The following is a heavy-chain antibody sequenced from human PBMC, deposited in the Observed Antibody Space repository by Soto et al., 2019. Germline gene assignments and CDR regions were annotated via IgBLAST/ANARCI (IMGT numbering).Heavy chain of an antibody. CDR3: ARYIPGVRYYGMDV. Sequence: EVQLLESGGGLVQPGGSLRLSCAASGFTFSSYAMKWVRQAPGKGLEWVSLIGESGTPTYYADSVKGRFTISRDNSGNPLFPEMDRLRAEAAAVDYCARYIPGVRYYGMDVWGQGTTVTFSS. V-gene: IGHV3-23*01. CDR2: IGESGTPT. D-gene: IGHD2-2*01. J-gene: IGHJ6*02. CDR1: GFTFSSYA.